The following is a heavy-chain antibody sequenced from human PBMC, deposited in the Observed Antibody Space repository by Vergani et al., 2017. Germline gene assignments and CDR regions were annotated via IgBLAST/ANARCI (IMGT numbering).Heavy chain of an antibody. D-gene: IGHD1-26*01. Sequence: VQLVESGGGLVQPGGSLRLSCAASGFTFSSYWMSWVRQAPGKGLEWIGYIYHSGSTYYNPSLKSRVTISVDTSKNQFSLKLSSVTAADTAVYYCARDLGGFLAFDIWGQGTMVTVSS. V-gene: IGHV4-4*02. CDR3: ARDLGGFLAFDI. J-gene: IGHJ3*02. CDR1: GFTFSSYW. CDR2: IYHSGST.